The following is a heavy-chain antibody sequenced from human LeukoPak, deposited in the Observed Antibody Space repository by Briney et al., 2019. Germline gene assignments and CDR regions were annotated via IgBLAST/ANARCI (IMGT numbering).Heavy chain of an antibody. CDR3: ATSQTTSGRYGNAFDI. J-gene: IGHJ3*02. CDR2: IKQDGGEK. V-gene: IGHV3-7*03. D-gene: IGHD6-19*01. Sequence: TGGSLRLSCVASGFTFSTYWMSWVRQAPGKGLEWVANIKQDGGEKYSVDSVKGRFTISRDNAKSSLYLQMNNLRVEDTAVYYCATSQTTSGRYGNAFDIWGQGTMVTVSS. CDR1: GFTFSTYW.